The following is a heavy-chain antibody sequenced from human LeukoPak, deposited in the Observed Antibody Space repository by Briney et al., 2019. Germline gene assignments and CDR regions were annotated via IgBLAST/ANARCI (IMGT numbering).Heavy chain of an antibody. CDR2: MNPNSGNT. J-gene: IGHJ5*02. Sequence: GASVKVSCKASGYTFTSYDINWVRQATGQGLEWMGWMNPNSGNTGYAQKFQGRVTMTRNTSISTAYMELSRLRSEDTAVYYCARGSYSLRYFDWSFDPWGEGTRVTVSS. V-gene: IGHV1-8*01. D-gene: IGHD3-9*01. CDR3: ARGSYSLRYFDWSFDP. CDR1: GYTFTSYD.